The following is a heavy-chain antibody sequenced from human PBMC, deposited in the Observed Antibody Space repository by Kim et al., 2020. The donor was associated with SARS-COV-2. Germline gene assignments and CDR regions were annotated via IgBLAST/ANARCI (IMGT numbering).Heavy chain of an antibody. Sequence: THFADSVEGRLTISRDNTKNMVYLQMDSLRVEDTAVYFCAKDIVIWALDYWGQGARLTVSS. CDR2: T. CDR3: AKDIVIWALDY. D-gene: IGHD3-16*02. V-gene: IGHV3-23*01. J-gene: IGHJ4*02.